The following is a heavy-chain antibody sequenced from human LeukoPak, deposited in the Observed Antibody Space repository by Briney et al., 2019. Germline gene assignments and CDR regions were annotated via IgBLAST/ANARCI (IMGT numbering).Heavy chain of an antibody. CDR1: GFAFSDDS. Sequence: PGGSLRLSCVASGFAFSDDSMNWVRQPPGKGLEWVSSISSTSTYIYYADSVKGRFTISRDNARNSLFLQMNNLRVDDSAVYYCAGEYTGIAYDYRGQGNLVTVSS. J-gene: IGHJ4*01. V-gene: IGHV3-21*01. D-gene: IGHD5-18*01. CDR3: AGEYTGIAYDY. CDR2: ISSTSTYI.